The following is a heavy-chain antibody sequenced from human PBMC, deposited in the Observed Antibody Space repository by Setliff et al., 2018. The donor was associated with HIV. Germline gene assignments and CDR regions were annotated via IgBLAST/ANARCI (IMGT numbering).Heavy chain of an antibody. J-gene: IGHJ4*02. D-gene: IGHD5-18*01. CDR1: GGTFISYA. CDR3: ARGWMVTLNGPLDQ. CDR2: IIPIFGIT. Sequence: ASVKVSCKASGGTFISYAISWVRQAPGQGLEWMGGIIPIFGITNYAQKFQGRVTVTADQSTSTAYMELRSLRFDDTAMYYWARGWMVTLNGPLDQWGQGTLVTVSS. V-gene: IGHV1-69*10.